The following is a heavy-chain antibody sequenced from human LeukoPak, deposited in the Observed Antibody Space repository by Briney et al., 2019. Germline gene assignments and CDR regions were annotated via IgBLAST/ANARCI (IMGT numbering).Heavy chain of an antibody. V-gene: IGHV1-58*02. CDR2: IVVASGNT. D-gene: IGHD5-24*01. CDR1: GFTFSNSA. Sequence: SVKVSCKASGFTFSNSAMQWVRQARGQRLEWIGWIVVASGNTKYAQKFQERVTITRDMSTSTAYMELSSLRPEDTALYYCAAAPIEMQQRGFDYWGQGTLVTVSS. CDR3: AAAPIEMQQRGFDY. J-gene: IGHJ4*02.